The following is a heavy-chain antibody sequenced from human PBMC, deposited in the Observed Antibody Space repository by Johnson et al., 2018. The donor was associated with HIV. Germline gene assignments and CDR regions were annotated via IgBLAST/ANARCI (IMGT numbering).Heavy chain of an antibody. CDR3: RSSSSSSPGAFDI. J-gene: IGHJ3*02. V-gene: IGHV3-30*04. D-gene: IGHD6-6*01. CDR2: ISYDGSNK. Sequence: QVQLVESGGGLVQPGGSLRLSCAASGFTFSSYAMHWVRQAPGKGLEWVAVISYDGSNKYYADSVKGRVTIARDNSKNTLYLQMNSLRAEAPAVYYCRSSSSSSPGAFDIWGQDTTVTVSS. CDR1: GFTFSSYA.